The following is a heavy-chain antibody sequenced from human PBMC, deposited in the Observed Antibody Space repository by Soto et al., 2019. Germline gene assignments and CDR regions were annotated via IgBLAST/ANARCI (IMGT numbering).Heavy chain of an antibody. D-gene: IGHD3-10*01. CDR1: GFNFNDHG. V-gene: IGHV3-9*01. CDR3: AKKDSGFSGYMDV. CDR2: ITWHSDGM. Sequence: EVQLVESGGGLVQPGRSLRLSCIASGFNFNDHGMHWVRQAPGKGLEWVSGITWHSDGMGYADSVKGRFTISRDNAKNSLYLQMNSLRVEDTALYYCAKKDSGFSGYMDVWGKGTTVTVSS. J-gene: IGHJ6*03.